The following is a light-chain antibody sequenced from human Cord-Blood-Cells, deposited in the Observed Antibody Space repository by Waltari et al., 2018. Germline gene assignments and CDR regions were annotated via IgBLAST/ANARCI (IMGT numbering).Light chain of an antibody. CDR2: KDS. J-gene: IGLJ2*01. CDR1: VLAKKY. V-gene: IGLV3-27*01. CDR3: YSAADNNLV. Sequence: SSELTQPSSVSVSPGQTARITCSGDVLAKKYARWFQQKPGQAPVLVIYKDSEQPSGLPERFSGSSSGTTVTLTSSGAQVEDEADYYCYSAADNNLVFGGGTKLTVL.